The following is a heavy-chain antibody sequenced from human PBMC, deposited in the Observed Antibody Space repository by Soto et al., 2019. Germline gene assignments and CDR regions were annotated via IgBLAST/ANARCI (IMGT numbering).Heavy chain of an antibody. CDR2: IYWDDDK. J-gene: IGHJ5*02. CDR3: AHRPPERGLATFDP. CDR1: GFSLSTSGVA. V-gene: IGHV2-5*02. Sequence: QITLKESGPTLVKPTQTLTLTCTFSGFSLSTSGVAVGWIRQPPGKALEWLALIYWDDDKRYSPSLKSRLTLXNXTTXNQVVLTMTNMDPVDTATYYCAHRPPERGLATFDPWGQGTLVTVSS. D-gene: IGHD1-1*01.